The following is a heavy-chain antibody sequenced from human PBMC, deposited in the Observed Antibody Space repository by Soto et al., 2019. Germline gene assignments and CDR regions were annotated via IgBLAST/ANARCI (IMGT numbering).Heavy chain of an antibody. J-gene: IGHJ6*02. Sequence: EVQLVESGGGLVQPGGSLRLSCVASGFTFSTYWMHWVRQAPRKGLVWVSRIKFDGSTTSYADSVKGRFTISRDNAKNTLYLQMNSLGGEDTGVYYCARGIRNYYGVDVWGQGTTVTVSS. CDR3: ARGIRNYYGVDV. CDR1: GFTFSTYW. V-gene: IGHV3-74*01. CDR2: IKFDGSTT. D-gene: IGHD5-18*01.